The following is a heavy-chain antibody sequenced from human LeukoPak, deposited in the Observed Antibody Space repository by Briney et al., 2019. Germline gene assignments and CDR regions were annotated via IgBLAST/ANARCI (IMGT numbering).Heavy chain of an antibody. CDR2: IKQDGSEK. V-gene: IGHV3-7*03. J-gene: IGHJ4*02. CDR3: ARERYGSGSYYNDY. CDR1: GFTFSSYW. Sequence: GGSLRLSCAASGFTFSSYWMSWVRQAPGEGLEWVANIKQDGSEKYYVDSVKGRFTISRDNAKNSLYLQMNSLRAEDTAVYYCARERYGSGSYYNDYWGQGTLVTVSS. D-gene: IGHD3-10*01.